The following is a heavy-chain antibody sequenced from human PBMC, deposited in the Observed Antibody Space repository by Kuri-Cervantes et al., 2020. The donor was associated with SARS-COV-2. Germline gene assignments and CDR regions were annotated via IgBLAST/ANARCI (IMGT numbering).Heavy chain of an antibody. CDR3: ARDNVLFSGSGFDY. CDR2: FYPSGVT. Sequence: GSLRLSCSVSGGSISSYYWVWIRQPQGKGLEWIGYFYPSGVTNYNPSLKSRVTISVDTSKNQLSLILSSVTAEDTAVYYCARDNVLFSGSGFDYWGQGNLVTVSS. J-gene: IGHJ4*02. V-gene: IGHV4-59*01. CDR1: GGSISSYY. D-gene: IGHD1-26*01.